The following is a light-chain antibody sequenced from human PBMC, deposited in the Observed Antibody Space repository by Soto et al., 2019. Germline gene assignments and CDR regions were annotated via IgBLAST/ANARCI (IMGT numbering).Light chain of an antibody. J-gene: IGLJ1*01. CDR2: EVS. V-gene: IGLV2-14*01. Sequence: QSVLTQPASVSGSPGQSITISCTGTSSDVGGYKFVSWYQQHPGEAPKLMIYEVSSRPSGISNRFSGSKSGNTASLTISGLQAEDEDDYYCSSYTTSSTLEVFGTGTKLTVL. CDR1: SSDVGGYKF. CDR3: SSYTTSSTLEV.